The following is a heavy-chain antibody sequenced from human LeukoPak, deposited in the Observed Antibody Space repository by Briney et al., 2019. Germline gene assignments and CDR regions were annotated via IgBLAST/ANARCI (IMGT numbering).Heavy chain of an antibody. D-gene: IGHD6-13*01. J-gene: IGHJ6*03. CDR1: GYSISSGYY. V-gene: IGHV4-38-2*02. CDR2: IYHSGST. Sequence: SETLSLTCTVSGYSISSGYYWGWIRQPLGKGLEWIGIIYHSGSTYYNPSLKSRVTISVDTSKNQFSLKLSSVTAADTAVYYCARGYSSSWHTYYYYMDVWGKGTTVTVSS. CDR3: ARGYSSSWHTYYYYMDV.